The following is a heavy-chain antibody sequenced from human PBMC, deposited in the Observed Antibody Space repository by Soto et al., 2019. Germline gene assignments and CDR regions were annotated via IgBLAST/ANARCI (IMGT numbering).Heavy chain of an antibody. CDR3: AKGPLLRFLEWFPPPHFDY. CDR1: GFTFSSYA. Sequence: GGSLRLSCAASGFTFSSYAMSWVRQAPGKGLEWVSAISGSGGSTYYADSVKGRFTISRDNSKNTLFLQMNSLRAEDTAVYYCAKGPLLRFLEWFPPPHFDYWGQGTLVTVSS. CDR2: ISGSGGST. J-gene: IGHJ4*02. V-gene: IGHV3-23*01. D-gene: IGHD3-3*01.